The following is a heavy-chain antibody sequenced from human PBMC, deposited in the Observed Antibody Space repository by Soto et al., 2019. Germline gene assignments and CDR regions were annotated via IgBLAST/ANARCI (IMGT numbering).Heavy chain of an antibody. CDR1: GFTFSSYG. CDR3: ARDQPHEFRSGYDSGDAFDI. V-gene: IGHV3-33*01. J-gene: IGHJ3*02. Sequence: QVQLVESGGGVVQPGRSLRLSCAASGFTFSSYGMHWVRQAPGKGLEWVAVIWYDGSNKYYADSVKGRFTISRDNSKNTLYLQMNSLRAEDTAVYYCARDQPHEFRSGYDSGDAFDIWGQGTMVTVSS. CDR2: IWYDGSNK. D-gene: IGHD5-12*01.